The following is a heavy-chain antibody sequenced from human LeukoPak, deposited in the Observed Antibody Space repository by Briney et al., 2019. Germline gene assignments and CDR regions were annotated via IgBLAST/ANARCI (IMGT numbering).Heavy chain of an antibody. CDR3: AKFAHCSGGSCSSWDFDY. Sequence: GGSLRLSCAASGFTFSNYAISWVRQAPGKGLEWVSAISAAYTYYADSVKGRFTISRDNSKNTVYLQMNSLRAEDSAIYCCAKFAHCSGGSCSSWDFDYWGQGTLVTVSS. CDR1: GFTFSNYA. D-gene: IGHD2-15*01. CDR2: ISAAYT. J-gene: IGHJ4*02. V-gene: IGHV3-23*01.